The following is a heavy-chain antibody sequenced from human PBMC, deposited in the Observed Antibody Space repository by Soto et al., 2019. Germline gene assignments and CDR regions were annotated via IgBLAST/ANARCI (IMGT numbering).Heavy chain of an antibody. CDR2: INPNSGGT. CDR1: GYTFTCYY. D-gene: IGHD3-9*01. J-gene: IGHJ6*02. CDR3: AKAIAILTGYYSGTYYYYGMDV. Sequence: ASVKVSCKASGYTFTCYYMHWVRQAPGQGLEWMGWINPNSGGTNYAQKFQGWVTMTRDTSISTAYMELSRLRSDDTAVYYCAKAIAILTGYYSGTYYYYGMDVWGQGTTVTVSS. V-gene: IGHV1-2*04.